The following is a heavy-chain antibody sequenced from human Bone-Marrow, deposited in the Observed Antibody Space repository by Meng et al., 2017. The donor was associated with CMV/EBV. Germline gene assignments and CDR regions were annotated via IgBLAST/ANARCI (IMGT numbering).Heavy chain of an antibody. V-gene: IGHV4-39*07. CDR1: GGSISSYY. D-gene: IGHD4/OR15-4a*01. CDR2: IYYSGST. J-gene: IGHJ3*02. CDR3: AREKVGALAFDI. Sequence: SETLSLTCTVSGGSISSYYWSWIRQPPGKGLEWIGSIYYSGSTYYNPSLKSRVTISVDTSKNQFSLKLSSVTAADTAVYYCAREKVGALAFDIWGQGTMVTVSS.